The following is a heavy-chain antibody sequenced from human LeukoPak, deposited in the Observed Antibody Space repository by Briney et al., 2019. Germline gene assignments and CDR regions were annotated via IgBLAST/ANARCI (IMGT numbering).Heavy chain of an antibody. V-gene: IGHV3-11*01. CDR1: GFTFNDYY. CDR3: ATDGAGFDT. J-gene: IGHJ5*02. Sequence: GGSLRLSCAASGFTFNDYYMSWIRQAPGKGLEWLSYINIGGTNTHYADSVKGRFTISTDNAKKSLYLEMNNLRAEDTAVYYWATDGAGFDTWGQGVLVTVSS. CDR2: INIGGTNT.